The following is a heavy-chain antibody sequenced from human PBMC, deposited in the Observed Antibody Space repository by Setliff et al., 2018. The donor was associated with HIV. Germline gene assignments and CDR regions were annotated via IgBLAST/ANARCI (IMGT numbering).Heavy chain of an antibody. CDR2: IWYDGSDK. J-gene: IGHJ3*02. Sequence: GGSLRLSCVASGFRFSTYGMHWVRQAPGKGLEWVTFIWYDGSDKYYLDSVKGRFTIARDNSKNTLYLQMNNLRPEDTAMYYCACPKEGYSGSGGAFQIWGQGTMVTVSS. D-gene: IGHD3-10*01. CDR3: ACPKEGYSGSGGAFQI. CDR1: GFRFSTYG. V-gene: IGHV3-33*03.